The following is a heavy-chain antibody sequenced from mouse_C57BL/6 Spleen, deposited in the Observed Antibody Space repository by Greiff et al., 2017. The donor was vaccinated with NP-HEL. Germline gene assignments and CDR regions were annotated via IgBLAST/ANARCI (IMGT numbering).Heavy chain of an antibody. Sequence: EVMLVESGGGLVKPGGSLKLSCAASGFTFSSYTMSWVRQTPEKRLEWVATISGGGGNTYYPDSVKGRFTISRDNAKNTLYLQMSSLRSEDTALYYCARYYYGSYFDYWGQGTTLTVSS. J-gene: IGHJ2*01. CDR2: ISGGGGNT. V-gene: IGHV5-9*01. D-gene: IGHD1-1*01. CDR3: ARYYYGSYFDY. CDR1: GFTFSSYT.